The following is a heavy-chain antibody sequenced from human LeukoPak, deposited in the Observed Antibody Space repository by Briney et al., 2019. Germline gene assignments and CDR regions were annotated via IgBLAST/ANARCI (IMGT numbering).Heavy chain of an antibody. J-gene: IGHJ4*02. D-gene: IGHD3-9*01. Sequence: PSETLSLTCTVSGGSISSYYWSWIRQPAGKGLEWIGRIYTSGSTNYNPSLKSRVTMSVDTSKNQFSLKLSSVTAVDTAVYYCARDTYDILTGYSIDYWGQGTLVTVSS. CDR3: ARDTYDILTGYSIDY. V-gene: IGHV4-4*07. CDR2: IYTSGST. CDR1: GGSISSYY.